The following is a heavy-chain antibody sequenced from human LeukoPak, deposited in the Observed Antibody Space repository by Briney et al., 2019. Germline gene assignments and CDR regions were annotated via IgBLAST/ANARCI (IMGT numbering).Heavy chain of an antibody. Sequence: SETLSLTCTVSGGSISSYYWSWIRQPAGKGLEWIGRIYTSGSTNYNPSLKSRVTMSVDTSKNQFSLKLSSVTVADTAVYYCARDRGIAAAGRFPYYYYYYMDVWGKGTTVTISS. D-gene: IGHD6-13*01. V-gene: IGHV4-4*07. CDR3: ARDRGIAAAGRFPYYYYYYMDV. CDR1: GGSISSYY. J-gene: IGHJ6*03. CDR2: IYTSGST.